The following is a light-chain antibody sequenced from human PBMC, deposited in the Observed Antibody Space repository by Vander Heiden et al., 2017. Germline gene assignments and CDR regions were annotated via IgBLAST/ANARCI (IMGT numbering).Light chain of an antibody. CDR1: SGPVSTSYH. V-gene: IGLV8-61*01. J-gene: IGLJ1*01. CDR3: VLYMGSGIYV. CDR2: NTR. Sequence: QTVVTQAPSPSVYPGGTVALTCGLRSGPVSTSYHPSWYQQTPGQAPRTLIYNTRTRSSGVPDRFSGSILGNKAALTITGAQADDECDYFCVLYMGSGIYVFGTGTKVTVL.